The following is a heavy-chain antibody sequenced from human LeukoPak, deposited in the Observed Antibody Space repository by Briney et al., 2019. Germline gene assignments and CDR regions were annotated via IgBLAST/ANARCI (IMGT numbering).Heavy chain of an antibody. CDR2: ISTSTRTI. CDR3: AREGTTVTANTCYYYLYV. CDR1: GFTFSTYS. D-gene: IGHD4-11*01. V-gene: IGHV3-48*04. J-gene: IGHJ6*03. Sequence: GGSLRLSCAASGFTFSTYSMNWVRQAQGKGLEWLSYISTSTRTIYYADSVKGRFTISRDDAKNSLYLQMSSLRAEDTAVYYCAREGTTVTANTCYYYLYVWGKGTTVTVSS.